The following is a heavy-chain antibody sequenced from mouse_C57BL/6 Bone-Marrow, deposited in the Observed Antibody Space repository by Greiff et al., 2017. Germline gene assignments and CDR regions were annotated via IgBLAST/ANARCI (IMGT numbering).Heavy chain of an antibody. D-gene: IGHD1-1*01. V-gene: IGHV5-6*01. CDR2: ISSGGSYT. J-gene: IGHJ3*01. CDR3: ASTVRTN. CDR1: GFTFSSYG. Sequence: VQLKESGGDLVKPGGSLKLSCAASGFTFSSYGMSWVRQTPDKRLEWVATISSGGSYTYYPDSVKGRFTISRDNAKNTLYLQMSSLKSEDTAMYYCASTVRTNWGQGTLVTVSA.